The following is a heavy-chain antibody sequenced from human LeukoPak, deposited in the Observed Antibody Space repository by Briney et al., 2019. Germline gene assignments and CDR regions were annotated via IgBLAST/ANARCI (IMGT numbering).Heavy chain of an antibody. J-gene: IGHJ5*02. V-gene: IGHV4-39*02. CDR3: ARIAIEWFDP. CDR2: IHYSGST. CDR1: GGSISSTTYY. D-gene: IGHD2-21*01. Sequence: SETLSLTCIVSGGSISSTTYYWGWIRQPPGKGLEWIGSIHYSGSTYYNPSLKSRVTIFVDTSKNHFSLKLGSVTAADTAVYYCARIAIEWFDPWGQGTLVTVSS.